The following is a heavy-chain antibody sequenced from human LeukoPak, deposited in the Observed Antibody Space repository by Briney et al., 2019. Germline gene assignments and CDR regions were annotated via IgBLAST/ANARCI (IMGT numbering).Heavy chain of an antibody. CDR3: AREGYGGDSHRYHYDYYGMDV. V-gene: IGHV3-7*01. CDR2: IKQDENEK. D-gene: IGHD4-23*01. CDR1: GFTFSSYW. Sequence: GGSLILSCAASGFTFSSYWMSWVRQAPGKGLEWVANIKQDENEKYYVDSVKGRFTISRDNARNSLYLQMNSLRVEDTAVYYCAREGYGGDSHRYHYDYYGMDVWGRGTTVTVSS. J-gene: IGHJ6*02.